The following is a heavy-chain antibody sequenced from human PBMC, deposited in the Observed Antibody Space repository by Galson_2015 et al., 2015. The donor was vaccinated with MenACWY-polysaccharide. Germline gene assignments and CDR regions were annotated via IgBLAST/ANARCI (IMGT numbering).Heavy chain of an antibody. CDR3: AKAPGRWLQFFDYYGMDV. CDR1: GFTFSSYG. CDR2: IRYDGSNK. Sequence: SLRLSCAASGFTFSSYGMHWVRQAPGKGLEWVAFIRYDGSNKYYADSVKGRFTISRDNSKNTLYLQVNSLRAEDTAVYYCAKAPGRWLQFFDYYGMDVWGQGTTVTVSS. D-gene: IGHD5-24*01. J-gene: IGHJ6*02. V-gene: IGHV3-30*02.